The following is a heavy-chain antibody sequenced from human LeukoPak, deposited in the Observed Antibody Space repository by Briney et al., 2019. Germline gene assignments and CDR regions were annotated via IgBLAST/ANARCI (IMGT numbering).Heavy chain of an antibody. D-gene: IGHD3-10*01. Sequence: PGGSLRLSCAASGFPFSTHSLNWVRQAPGKGLEWVSSISAGGDFVYYGDSVKGRFTMSRDNAKNTLNLQMNSLRAEDTAVYYCARGRGVSLDYWGQGALVTVSS. J-gene: IGHJ4*02. CDR2: ISAGGDFV. V-gene: IGHV3-21*01. CDR1: GFPFSTHS. CDR3: ARGRGVSLDY.